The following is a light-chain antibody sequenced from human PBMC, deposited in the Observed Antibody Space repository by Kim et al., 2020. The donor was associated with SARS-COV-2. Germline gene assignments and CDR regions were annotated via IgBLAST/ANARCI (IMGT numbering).Light chain of an antibody. CDR3: QQYNSYLRT. Sequence: DIQMTQSPSTLSASVGDRVTITCRASQDINNWLAWYQQKPGKAPNPLIHKASTLQSGVPSRFSGSASGTEFTLTISSLQPDDFATYYCQQYNSYLRTFGQGTKVDIK. V-gene: IGKV1-5*03. J-gene: IGKJ1*01. CDR1: QDINNW. CDR2: KAS.